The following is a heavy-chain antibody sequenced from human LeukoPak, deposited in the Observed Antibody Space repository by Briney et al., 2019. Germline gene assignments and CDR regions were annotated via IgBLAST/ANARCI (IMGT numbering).Heavy chain of an antibody. Sequence: KASETLSLTCTVSGGSISSYYWSWIRQPPGKGLEWIGYIYYSGSTNYNPSLKSRVTISVETSKNQFSLKLSSVTAADTAVYYCARISVGYGSGSYYYYMDVWGKGTTVTISS. CDR3: ARISVGYGSGSYYYYMDV. D-gene: IGHD3-10*01. J-gene: IGHJ6*03. CDR2: IYYSGST. CDR1: GGSISSYY. V-gene: IGHV4-59*01.